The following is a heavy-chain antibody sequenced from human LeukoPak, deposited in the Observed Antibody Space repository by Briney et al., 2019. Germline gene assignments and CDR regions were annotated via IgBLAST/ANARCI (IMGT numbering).Heavy chain of an antibody. CDR3: ARPGIMGNPYRMDV. D-gene: IGHD1-14*01. J-gene: IGHJ6*02. V-gene: IGHV5-10-1*01. CDR1: GYSFTSYW. CDR2: IDPSDSYT. Sequence: PGESLRISCKGSGYSFTSYWISWVRQMPGKGLEWMGRIDPSDSYTNYSPSFQGHVTVSVDKSITTAYLQWSSLKASDTAIYYCARPGIMGNPYRMDVWGQGTTVTVSS.